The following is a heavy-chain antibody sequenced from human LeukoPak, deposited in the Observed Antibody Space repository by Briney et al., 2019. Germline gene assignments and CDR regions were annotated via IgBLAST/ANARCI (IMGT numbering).Heavy chain of an antibody. CDR1: GFTITNYG. J-gene: IGHJ4*02. CDR3: AKDQNYYDVHFDY. D-gene: IGHD3-22*01. CDR2: ISYDGHNK. Sequence: PGKSLRLSCAASGFTITNYGMHWVRQAPGKGLEWVAVISYDGHNKNYAAAVKGRFTISRDSSKNTLSLQMSSLRAEDTAVYCCAKDQNYYDVHFDYWGQGTLVTVS. V-gene: IGHV3-30*18.